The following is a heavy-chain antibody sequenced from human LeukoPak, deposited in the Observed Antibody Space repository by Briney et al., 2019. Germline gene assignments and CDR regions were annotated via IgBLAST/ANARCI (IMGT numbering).Heavy chain of an antibody. CDR2: INHSGST. V-gene: IGHV4-34*01. D-gene: IGHD3-3*01. CDR1: GGSFSGYY. Sequence: PSETLSLTCAVYGGSFSGYYWSWIRQPPGKGLEWIGEINHSGSTNYNPSLKSRVTISVDTSKNQFSLKLSSVTAADTAVYYCARSVRLSNYDFWSGYQYYFDYWGQGTLVTVSP. J-gene: IGHJ4*02. CDR3: ARSVRLSNYDFWSGYQYYFDY.